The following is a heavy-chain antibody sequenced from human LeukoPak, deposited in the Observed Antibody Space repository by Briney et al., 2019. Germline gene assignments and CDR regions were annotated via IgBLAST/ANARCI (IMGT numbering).Heavy chain of an antibody. J-gene: IGHJ4*02. CDR2: ISWNSGSI. V-gene: IGHV3-9*01. D-gene: IGHD1-26*01. CDR3: AKENLGEVGTYFDY. CDR1: GFTFDGYA. Sequence: GRSLRLSCATSGFTFDGYAMHWVRQAPGKGLEWVSGISWNSGSIGYADSVKGRFTISRDNAKNSLYLQMNSLRAEDTALYYCAKENLGEVGTYFDYWGQGTLVTVSS.